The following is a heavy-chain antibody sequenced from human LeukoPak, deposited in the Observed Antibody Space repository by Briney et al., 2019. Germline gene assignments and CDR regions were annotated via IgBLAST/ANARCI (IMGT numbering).Heavy chain of an antibody. CDR1: GGSIRNYY. J-gene: IGHJ3*01. D-gene: IGHD4-23*01. Sequence: SETLSLTCTVSGGSIRNYYWSWIRQPPGKGLEWIGFIYYSGSTNYNPSLKSRVTISVDTSKNQFSLKLSSVTAADTAVYYCARPSLDYGGIDAFDFWGQGTLVTVSS. V-gene: IGHV4-59*08. CDR3: ARPSLDYGGIDAFDF. CDR2: IYYSGST.